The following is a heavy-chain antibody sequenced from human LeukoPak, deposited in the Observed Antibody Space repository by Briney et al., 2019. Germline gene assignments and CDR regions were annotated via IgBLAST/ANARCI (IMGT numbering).Heavy chain of an antibody. D-gene: IGHD3-22*01. Sequence: KASETLSLTCAVSGGSISSYYWSWIRQPPGKGLEWIGYIYYSGSTNYNPSLKSRVTISVDTSKNQFSLKLSSVTAADTAVYYCARGRPDDYYYDSSGYYSYFQHWGQGTLVTVSS. CDR3: ARGRPDDYYYDSSGYYSYFQH. CDR1: GGSISSYY. CDR2: IYYSGST. J-gene: IGHJ1*01. V-gene: IGHV4-59*12.